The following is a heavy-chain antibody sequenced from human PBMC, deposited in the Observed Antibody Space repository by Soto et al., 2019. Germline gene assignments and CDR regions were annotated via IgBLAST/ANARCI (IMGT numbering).Heavy chain of an antibody. CDR2: ISCCGGSA. Sequence: EVQLLESGGGVVQPGGSLRLSCVASGFNFKKFAMAWVRQAAGEGLEWVSGISCCGGSASYADSVKGRFTISRDNSKNTLYLQMNSLRAEDTAICHCAKEFFCSATSCQTWVEGYGLDVWGQGTTVTVS. V-gene: IGHV3-23*01. D-gene: IGHD2-15*01. J-gene: IGHJ6*02. CDR1: GFNFKKFA. CDR3: AKEFFCSATSCQTWVEGYGLDV.